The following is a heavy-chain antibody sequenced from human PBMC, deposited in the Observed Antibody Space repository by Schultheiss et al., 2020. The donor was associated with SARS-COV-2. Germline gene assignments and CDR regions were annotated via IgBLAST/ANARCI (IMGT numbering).Heavy chain of an antibody. D-gene: IGHD6-13*01. Sequence: SETLSLTCTVSGGSVSSSSYYWSWIRQPPGKGLVWIGYIYYSGYTSYNPSLKSRVTMSVDTSKNQFSLKLSSVTAADTAVYSCARGAAGTDYYYYMDVWGKGTTVTVSS. CDR2: IYYSGYT. CDR3: ARGAAGTDYYYYMDV. CDR1: GGSVSSSSYY. J-gene: IGHJ6*03. V-gene: IGHV4-61*01.